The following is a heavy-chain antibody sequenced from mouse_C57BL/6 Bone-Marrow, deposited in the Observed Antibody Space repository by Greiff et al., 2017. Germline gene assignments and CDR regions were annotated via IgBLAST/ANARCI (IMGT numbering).Heavy chain of an antibody. D-gene: IGHD1-1*01. Sequence: EVQLQQSGAELVRPGASVKLSCTASGFNIKDYYMHWVKQRPEQGLEWIGRIDPEDGDTEYAPKFQGKATMTADTSSNTAYLQLSSLTSEDTAVYYCTNVPRSSSYFDVWGTGTTVTVSS. CDR2: IDPEDGDT. CDR1: GFNIKDYY. V-gene: IGHV14-1*01. CDR3: TNVPRSSSYFDV. J-gene: IGHJ1*03.